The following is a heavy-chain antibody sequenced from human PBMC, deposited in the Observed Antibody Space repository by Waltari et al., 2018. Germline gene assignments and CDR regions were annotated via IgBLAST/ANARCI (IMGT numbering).Heavy chain of an antibody. D-gene: IGHD6-13*01. CDR3: ARGSYSSSWFNLKAFHI. CDR1: GGSFRNYA. CDR2: IIPLFGKT. V-gene: IGHV1-69*01. J-gene: IGHJ3*02. Sequence: QVQLQESGAEVKKPGSSVKVSCKASGGSFRNYAISWVRQAPGQGLEWMGGIIPLFGKTNYAQKFQGRLTITADESTTIAYMDLSSLRFEDTAVYYCARGSYSSSWFNLKAFHIWGQGTMVTVSS.